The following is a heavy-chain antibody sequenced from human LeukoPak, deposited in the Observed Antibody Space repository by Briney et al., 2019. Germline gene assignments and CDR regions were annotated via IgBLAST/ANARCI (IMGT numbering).Heavy chain of an antibody. CDR1: GYSISIGYY. D-gene: IGHD3-10*01. J-gene: IGHJ6*04. V-gene: IGHV4-38-2*01. CDR3: ARTVRGAPKAYYYYGMDV. CDR2: IYHSGNT. Sequence: SETLSLTCAVSGYSISIGYYWGWIRQPPGKGLKWIGSIYHSGNTYYNPSLKSRVTISVDTSKNQFSMKLRSVTAADTAVYYCARTVRGAPKAYYYYGMDVWGKGTTVTVSS.